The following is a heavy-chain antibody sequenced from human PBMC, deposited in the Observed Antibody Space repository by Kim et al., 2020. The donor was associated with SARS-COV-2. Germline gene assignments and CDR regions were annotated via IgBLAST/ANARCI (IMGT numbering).Heavy chain of an antibody. CDR3: ARDSSYYYGMDV. Sequence: GGSLRLSCAASGFTFSSYGMHWVRQAPGKGLEWVAVIWYDGSNKYYADSVKGRFTISRDNSKNTLYLQMNSLRAEDTAVYYCARDSSYYYGMDVWGQGTTVTVSS. V-gene: IGHV3-33*01. J-gene: IGHJ6*02. D-gene: IGHD6-6*01. CDR1: GFTFSSYG. CDR2: IWYDGSNK.